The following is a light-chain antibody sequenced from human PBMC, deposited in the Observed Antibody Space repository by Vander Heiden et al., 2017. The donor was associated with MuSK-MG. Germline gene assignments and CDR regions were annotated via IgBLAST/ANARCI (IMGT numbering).Light chain of an antibody. J-gene: IGKJ1*01. Sequence: PSNLSVALGERATLSCRASQSVSSNLAWYQQKPGQAPRLLIYEASTRATGVPARFSGSRSGTDFTLTISSLQAEDVAAYYCQQYNNCPCTFGQGTKVEIK. CDR1: QSVSSN. CDR2: EAS. V-gene: IGKV3-15*01. CDR3: QQYNNCPCT.